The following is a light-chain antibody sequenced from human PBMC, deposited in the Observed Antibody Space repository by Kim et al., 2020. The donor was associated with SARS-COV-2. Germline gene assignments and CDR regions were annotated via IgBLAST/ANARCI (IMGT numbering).Light chain of an antibody. V-gene: IGKV2-28*01. J-gene: IGKJ2*01. CDR2: LGS. CDR3: MQSLQTPYT. Sequence: EPASISCKSSQSLLQSNGHNYLDWYSQKPGQSPQLLIYLGSNRASGVPDRFSVRGSGTDFTLTISGVGPEDVGVYFGMQSLQTPYTFGQGTKLEI. CDR1: QSLLQSNGHNY.